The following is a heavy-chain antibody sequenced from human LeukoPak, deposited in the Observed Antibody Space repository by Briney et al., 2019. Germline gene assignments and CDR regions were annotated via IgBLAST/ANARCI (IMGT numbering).Heavy chain of an antibody. J-gene: IGHJ6*03. Sequence: GTSLRLSCVGSGFTFSSYGIHWVRQLPGKGPEWVAIISYDGSSEFYADSVKGRFKISRDNSKNTVNLQMNSLGVEDTAVYYCAKGLGPLVRGVVPRTYYMDVWGRGTTVTISS. CDR1: GFTFSSYG. D-gene: IGHD3-10*01. CDR2: ISYDGSSE. CDR3: AKGLGPLVRGVVPRTYYMDV. V-gene: IGHV3-30*18.